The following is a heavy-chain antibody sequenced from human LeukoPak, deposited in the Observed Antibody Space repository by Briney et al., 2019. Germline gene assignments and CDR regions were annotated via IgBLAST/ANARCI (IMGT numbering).Heavy chain of an antibody. J-gene: IGHJ4*02. CDR2: IYYSGST. V-gene: IGHV4-30-4*01. CDR3: ARSSLRLFGVVTTYYFDY. D-gene: IGHD3-3*01. CDR1: GGSISSGDYS. Sequence: PSQTLSLTCTVSGGSISSGDYSWSWIRQPPGQGLEWIGYIYYSGSTYYNPSLKSRVTISVDTSKNQFSLKLSSVTAADTAVYYCARSSLRLFGVVTTYYFDYWGQGTLVTVSS.